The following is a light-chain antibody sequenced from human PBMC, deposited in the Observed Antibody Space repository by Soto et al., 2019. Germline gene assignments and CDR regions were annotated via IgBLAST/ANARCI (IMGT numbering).Light chain of an antibody. CDR2: KAS. Sequence: DMRMKQSDSRRDGSVGRCVSSACLASQSISGWLAWYQQKPGKAPKLLIYKASTLESGVPSRFSGSGSGKEFTLTISSLQPDDFATYFCHQYYSYPKTFGQGTKVDIK. J-gene: IGKJ1*01. V-gene: IGKV1-5*03. CDR1: QSISGW. CDR3: HQYYSYPKT.